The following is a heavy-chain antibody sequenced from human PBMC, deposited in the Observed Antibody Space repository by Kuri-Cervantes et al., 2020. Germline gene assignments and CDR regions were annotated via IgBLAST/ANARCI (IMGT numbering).Heavy chain of an antibody. V-gene: IGHV3-7*01. J-gene: IGHJ5*02. CDR1: GFTFSSYW. Sequence: LSLTCAASGFTFSSYWMSWVRQAPGKGLEWVANIKQDGSEKYYVDSVKGRFTISRDNAKNTLSLQMNSLRVEDTAVYYCARRGSGTGFDPWGQGTLVTVSS. D-gene: IGHD3-10*01. CDR3: ARRGSGTGFDP. CDR2: IKQDGSEK.